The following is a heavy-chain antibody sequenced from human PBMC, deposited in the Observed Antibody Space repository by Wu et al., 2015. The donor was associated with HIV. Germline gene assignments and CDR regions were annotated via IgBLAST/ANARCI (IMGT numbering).Heavy chain of an antibody. CDR2: MNPNSGNT. Sequence: QVQLVQSGSEVRKPGASVRVACRASGYTFTDFDINWVRRAPGQGLEWMGWMNPNSGNTGSAQKFQGRISLTRDTSTSTAYMELSRLRSADTAVFYCARGPSTRADEVGGYWFDPGAREPWSASPQ. V-gene: IGHV1-8*02. CDR3: ARGPSTRADEVGGYWFDP. CDR1: GYTFTDFD. J-gene: IGHJ5*02. D-gene: IGHD3-16*01.